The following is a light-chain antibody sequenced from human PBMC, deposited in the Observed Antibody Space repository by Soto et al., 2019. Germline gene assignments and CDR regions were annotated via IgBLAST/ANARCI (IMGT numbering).Light chain of an antibody. CDR3: QHYNSYSWT. CDR2: KAS. V-gene: IGKV1-5*03. CDR1: QSISSW. J-gene: IGKJ1*01. Sequence: DIQMTQSPSTLSASVGDRDTITCRASQSISSWLAWYQQKPGKAPKLLIYKASSLESGVPSRFSGSGSGTEFTLTIFILLSDDFATYYRQHYNSYSWTFGQGTKLDIK.